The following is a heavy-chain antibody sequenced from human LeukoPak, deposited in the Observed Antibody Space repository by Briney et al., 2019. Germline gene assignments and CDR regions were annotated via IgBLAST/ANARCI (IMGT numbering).Heavy chain of an antibody. CDR2: INTDGSST. J-gene: IGHJ5*02. CDR3: ARKSSLGANWLDP. D-gene: IGHD1-26*01. Sequence: PGGSLRLSCAASGFTFSNYWMHWVRQAPGKGLLWVSRINTDGSSTNYADSVKGRFTISRDNAKNTLYLQMNSLGAEDTAVYYCARKSSLGANWLDPWGQGTLVTVYS. V-gene: IGHV3-74*01. CDR1: GFTFSNYW.